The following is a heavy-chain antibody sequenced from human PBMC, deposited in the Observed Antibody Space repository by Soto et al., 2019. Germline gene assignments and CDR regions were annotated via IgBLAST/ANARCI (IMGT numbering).Heavy chain of an antibody. CDR3: ATPKSSSFQYYFDY. V-gene: IGHV3-30-3*01. CDR2: ISYDGSNK. D-gene: IGHD6-13*01. Sequence: PGGSLRLSCAASGFTFSSYAMHWVRQATGKGLEWVAVISYDGSNKYYADSVKGRFTISRDNSKNTLYLQMNSLRAEDTAVYYCATPKSSSFQYYFDYWAQGTLVTVSS. CDR1: GFTFSSYA. J-gene: IGHJ4*02.